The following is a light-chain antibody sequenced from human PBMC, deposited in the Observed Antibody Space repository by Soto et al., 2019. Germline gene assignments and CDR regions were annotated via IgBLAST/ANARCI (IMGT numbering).Light chain of an antibody. CDR1: QGISNY. CDR3: QKYNNFPWT. CDR2: AAS. Sequence: DIQMTQSPSSLSASVGDRVTITCRASQGISNYLAWYQQKPGKVPRLLIYAASTLQTGLPSGFSGSGSGTDFTLTISSLQPEDVAAYYGQKYNNFPWTFVHGNKVESK. J-gene: IGKJ1*01. V-gene: IGKV1-27*01.